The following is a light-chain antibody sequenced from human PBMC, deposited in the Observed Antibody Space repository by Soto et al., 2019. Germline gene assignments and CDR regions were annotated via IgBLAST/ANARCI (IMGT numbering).Light chain of an antibody. CDR1: SSNIGAGYD. J-gene: IGLJ3*02. CDR3: QSFDSSLSGWV. Sequence: QSALTQPPSVSGAPGQRVTISCTGSSSNIGAGYDVHWYPQLPGTAPKLLIYSNNHRPSGVPDRFSGSKSGTSASLAITGLQAEDEADYYCQSFDSSLSGWVFGGGTKLTVL. V-gene: IGLV1-40*01. CDR2: SNN.